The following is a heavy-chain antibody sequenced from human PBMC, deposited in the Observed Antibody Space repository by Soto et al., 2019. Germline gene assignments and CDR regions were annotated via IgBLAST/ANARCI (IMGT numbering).Heavy chain of an antibody. V-gene: IGHV5-51*01. CDR2: IYPGYSDT. CDR1: GYSFTSYW. D-gene: IGHD1-26*01. CDR3: ARRVGDGLDAFDI. J-gene: IGHJ3*02. Sequence: PGESLKISWKGSGYSFTSYWIGWVRQMPGKGLEWMGIIYPGYSDTRYSPSFQGQVTISADKSISTAYLQWSSLKASDTAMYYCARRVGDGLDAFDIWGQGTMVTVSS.